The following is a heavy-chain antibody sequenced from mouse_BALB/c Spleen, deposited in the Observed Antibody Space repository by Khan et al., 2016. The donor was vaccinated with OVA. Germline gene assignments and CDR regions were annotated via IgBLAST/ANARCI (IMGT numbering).Heavy chain of an antibody. CDR2: INTETGEP. J-gene: IGHJ2*01. CDR3: ARDMYDYFDY. Sequence: QIQLVQSGPELKKPGETVKISCKASGYTFTDYSMHWVKQAPGKGLKWMGWINTETGEPTYADDFKGRFAFSLETSASTAYLQINNLKNEDTATYFCARDMYDYFDYWGPGTTLTVSS. D-gene: IGHD2-14*01. V-gene: IGHV9-2-1*01. CDR1: GYTFTDYS.